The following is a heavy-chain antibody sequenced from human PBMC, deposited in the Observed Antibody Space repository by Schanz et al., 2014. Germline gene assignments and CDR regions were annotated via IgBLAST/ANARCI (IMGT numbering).Heavy chain of an antibody. CDR2: IGYLGDT. CDR1: GFTLSNSD. Sequence: VQLVESGGGLVQPGGSLRLSCAASGFTLSNSDMHWVRQGTGKGLEWVSTIGYLGDTYYPDSVKGRFTVSRDSGQNSLYLQMNRLRAEHTAVYYCARVHHYDPSGWGYFDYWGQGALVTVSS. CDR3: ARVHHYDPSGWGYFDY. J-gene: IGHJ4*02. V-gene: IGHV3-13*01. D-gene: IGHD3-22*01.